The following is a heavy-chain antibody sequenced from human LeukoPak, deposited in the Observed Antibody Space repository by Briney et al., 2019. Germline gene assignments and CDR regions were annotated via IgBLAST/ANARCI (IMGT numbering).Heavy chain of an antibody. Sequence: GGSLRLSCEVSGYTFSDYYMSWIRQAPGKGLKWISYIRSSDSDIFYADSVKGRFSISRDDAKNSLYLQMNSLRAEDTAVYYCASETDYYGSGSYYYGMDVWGQGTTVTVSS. CDR1: GYTFSDYY. V-gene: IGHV3-11*04. J-gene: IGHJ6*02. CDR2: IRSSDSDI. CDR3: ASETDYYGSGSYYYGMDV. D-gene: IGHD3-10*01.